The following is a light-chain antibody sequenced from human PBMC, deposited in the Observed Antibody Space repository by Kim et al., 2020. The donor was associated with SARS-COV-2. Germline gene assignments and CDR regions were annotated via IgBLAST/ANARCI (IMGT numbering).Light chain of an antibody. Sequence: DIQLTQSPPSLSASVGDRVTITCRAGQRLSAFVNWYQQKAGKPPKLLITAASKLQSGVPSRFSGSASGTDVILTISSLQLEDSATYYCQQSDSTPTFGPGTKVDIK. CDR1: QRLSAF. V-gene: IGKV1-39*01. CDR2: AAS. CDR3: QQSDSTPT. J-gene: IGKJ1*01.